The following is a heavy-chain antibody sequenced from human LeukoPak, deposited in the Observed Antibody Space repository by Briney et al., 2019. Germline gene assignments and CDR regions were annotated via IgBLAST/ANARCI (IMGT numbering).Heavy chain of an antibody. CDR1: GYTFTKYG. J-gene: IGHJ3*02. V-gene: IGHV1-18*01. CDR2: ISAYNGDI. Sequence: EASVKVSCKASGYTFTKYGVSWVRQAPGQGLEWMGWISAYNGDIKYAQRGKDRVTMTTDTSTSTVYMELRSLRSDDTAVYYCARESGSDAFDIWGQGTMVTVSS. CDR3: ARESGSDAFDI.